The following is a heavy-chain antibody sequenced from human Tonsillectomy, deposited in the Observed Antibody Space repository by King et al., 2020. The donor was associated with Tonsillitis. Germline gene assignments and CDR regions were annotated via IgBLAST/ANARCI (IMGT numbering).Heavy chain of an antibody. D-gene: IGHD5-18*01. V-gene: IGHV3-30*18. CDR2: ISFDGSYK. CDR1: GFIFRSYG. CDR3: AKDVNGDTAMAYVGDY. J-gene: IGHJ4*02. Sequence: LKLVQSGGGVVQPGRSLRLSCATSGFIFRSYGMHWVRQAPGKGLEWVAVISFDGSYKYYADSVQGRFTISRDNSKNTLYLQMSSLRAEDTAVYYCAKDVNGDTAMAYVGDYWGQGTLVTVSS.